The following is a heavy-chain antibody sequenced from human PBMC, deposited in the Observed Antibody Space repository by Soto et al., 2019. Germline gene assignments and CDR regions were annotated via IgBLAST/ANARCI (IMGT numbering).Heavy chain of an antibody. CDR3: ARGRGGRSED. CDR2: FSSSGYTI. CDR1: GITFNGYY. Sequence: PGGSLRLSCAASGITFNGYYMTWIRQAPGKGLEWVSYFSSSGYTIRYADSVEGRFTVSRDDAKSSLYLQMNSLRAEDTAVYYCARGRGGRSEDWGQGALVTVSS. D-gene: IGHD3-3*01. V-gene: IGHV3-11*01. J-gene: IGHJ4*02.